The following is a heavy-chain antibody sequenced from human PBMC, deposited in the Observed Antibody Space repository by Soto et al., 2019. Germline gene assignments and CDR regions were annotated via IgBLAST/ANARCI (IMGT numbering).Heavy chain of an antibody. J-gene: IGHJ6*02. CDR2: INPNSGGT. D-gene: IGHD2-8*01. V-gene: IGHV1-2*02. CDR3: ARPLGYCTNGVCPSGMDV. CDR1: GYTFTGYY. Sequence: QVPLVQSGAEVKKPGASVKVSCKASGYTFTGYYMHWVRQAPGQGLEWMGWINPNSGGTNYAQKFQGRVTMTRDTSISTAYMELSRLRSDDTAVYYCARPLGYCTNGVCPSGMDVWGQGTTVTVSS.